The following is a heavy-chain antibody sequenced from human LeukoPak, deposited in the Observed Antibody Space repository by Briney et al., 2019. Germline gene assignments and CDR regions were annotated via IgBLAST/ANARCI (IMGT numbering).Heavy chain of an antibody. J-gene: IGHJ6*03. CDR3: TRRTYSTYMDV. D-gene: IGHD1-7*01. CDR1: GGSMITDTFY. Sequence: SETLSLTCTVAGGSMITDTFYWVWIRQPPGKGMEWIANMYSNGGGRQYNRSLTNRVSISVDTSKNQFFLNLNSVTAADTAIYYCTRRTYSTYMDVWGQGTTVTVSS. V-gene: IGHV4-39*01. CDR2: MYSNGGGR.